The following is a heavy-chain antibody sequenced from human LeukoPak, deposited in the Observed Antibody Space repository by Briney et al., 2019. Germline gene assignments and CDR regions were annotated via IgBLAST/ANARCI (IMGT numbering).Heavy chain of an antibody. Sequence: SETLSLTCTVSGYSISSGYYWGWIRQPPGKGLEWIGSIYHSGSTYKNPSLKSRVIISVDTSKNQFSLKLSSVTAADTAVYYCARDLISYDFWSGYYMSEGFDPWGQGIQVTVSS. D-gene: IGHD3-3*01. CDR2: IYHSGST. CDR1: GYSISSGYY. J-gene: IGHJ5*02. V-gene: IGHV4-38-2*02. CDR3: ARDLISYDFWSGYYMSEGFDP.